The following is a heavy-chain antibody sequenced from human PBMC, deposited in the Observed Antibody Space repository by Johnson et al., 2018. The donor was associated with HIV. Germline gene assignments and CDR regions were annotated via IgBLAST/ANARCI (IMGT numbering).Heavy chain of an antibody. J-gene: IGHJ3*01. Sequence: VQLVESGGGLVQPGGSLRLSCAASGFTVSSYDMHWVRQATGKGLEWVSAIGTAGDTYYPGSVKGRFTISRDNSKNTVYLQMNTLRAEDTAVYYCAKGGGVDYDILTGYYGDAFDLWGQGTMVTVSS. CDR3: AKGGGVDYDILTGYYGDAFDL. D-gene: IGHD3-9*01. CDR2: IGTAGDT. CDR1: GFTVSSYD. V-gene: IGHV3-13*01.